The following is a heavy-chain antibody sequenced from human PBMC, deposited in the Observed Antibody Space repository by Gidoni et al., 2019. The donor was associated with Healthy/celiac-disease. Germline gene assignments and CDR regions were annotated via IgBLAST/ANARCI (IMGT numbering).Heavy chain of an antibody. CDR3: AKDISTGTSYYYGMDV. Sequence: EVQLVESGGGLVQPGRSLRLSCAASGFTLDDYAMHWVRQAPGKCLEWVSGISWNSGSIGYADSVKGRFTISRDNAKNSLYLQMNSLRAEDTALYYCAKDISTGTSYYYGMDVWGQGTTVTVSS. D-gene: IGHD1-1*01. V-gene: IGHV3-9*01. CDR1: GFTLDDYA. J-gene: IGHJ6*02. CDR2: ISWNSGSI.